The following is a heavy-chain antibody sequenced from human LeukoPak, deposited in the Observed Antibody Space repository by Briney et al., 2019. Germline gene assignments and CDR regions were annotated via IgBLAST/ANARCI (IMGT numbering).Heavy chain of an antibody. CDR2: IYYSGST. D-gene: IGHD3-16*01. J-gene: IGHJ4*02. Sequence: PAETLSLTCTVSGGSISSSSYHWGWIRQPPGKGLEWIGYIYYSGSTNYNPSLKSRVTMSVDTSKNQFSLKLSSVTAADTAVYYCARYDWGKYFDYWGQGTLVTVSS. CDR3: ARYDWGKYFDY. V-gene: IGHV4-61*05. CDR1: GGSISSSSYH.